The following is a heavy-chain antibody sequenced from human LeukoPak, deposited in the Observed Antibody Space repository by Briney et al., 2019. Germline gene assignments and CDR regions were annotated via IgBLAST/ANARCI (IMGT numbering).Heavy chain of an antibody. Sequence: ASVKVSCKASGYTFTSYAMNWVRQAPGQGLEWMGWINTNTGNPTYAQGFTGRFVFSLDTSVSTAYLQISSLKAEDTAVYYCAREAYPRFPEAFDIWGQGTMVTVSS. V-gene: IGHV7-4-1*02. CDR2: INTNTGNP. CDR3: AREAYPRFPEAFDI. J-gene: IGHJ3*02. D-gene: IGHD3-10*01. CDR1: GYTFTSYA.